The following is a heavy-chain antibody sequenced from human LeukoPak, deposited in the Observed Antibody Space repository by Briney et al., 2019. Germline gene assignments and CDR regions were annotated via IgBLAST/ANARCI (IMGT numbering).Heavy chain of an antibody. Sequence: PSETLSLPCTVSGYSISSGHYWGWIRQPPGKGLEWIGSIYHSGSTYYNPSLKSRVTISVDTSKNQFSLKLSSVTAADTAVYYCARGYSGYDRIDYWGQGTLVTVSS. CDR3: ARGYSGYDRIDY. V-gene: IGHV4-38-2*02. D-gene: IGHD5-12*01. CDR1: GYSISSGHY. J-gene: IGHJ4*02. CDR2: IYHSGST.